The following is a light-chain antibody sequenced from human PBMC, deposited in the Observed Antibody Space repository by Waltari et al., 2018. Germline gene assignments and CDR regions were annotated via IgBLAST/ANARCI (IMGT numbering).Light chain of an antibody. V-gene: IGLV4-69*01. Sequence: QLVLTQSPSASASLGASVKLTCTLSSGHSTNVIAWLQKRPEKGHRYLMKVNSDGSHNKGDEVPDRFSGSSSGAERYLTISSLQSEDEADYYCQTGGHGTWEFGGGTKLTVL. CDR1: SGHSTNV. CDR3: QTGGHGTWE. CDR2: VNSDGSH. J-gene: IGLJ3*02.